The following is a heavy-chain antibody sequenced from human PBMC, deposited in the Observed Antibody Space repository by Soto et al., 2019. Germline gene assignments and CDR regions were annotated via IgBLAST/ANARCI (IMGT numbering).Heavy chain of an antibody. CDR3: ALPVIPWAFDI. V-gene: IGHV2-5*02. D-gene: IGHD2-21*01. CDR2: SYWDDDK. Sequence: QITLKESGPTLVKPTQTLTLTCTFSGFSLSTSGVGVGWIRQPPGKALEWLALSYWDDDKRYSPSLKRRLTITKDTPKNQVVLTMPYMDPVDTATYYCALPVIPWAFDIRGQGTMVTLSS. J-gene: IGHJ3*02. CDR1: GFSLSTSGVG.